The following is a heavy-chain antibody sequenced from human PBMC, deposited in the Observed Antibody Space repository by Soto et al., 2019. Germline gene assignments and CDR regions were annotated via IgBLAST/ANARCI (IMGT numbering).Heavy chain of an antibody. CDR2: IYYSGST. Sequence: SETLSLTCTVSGGSISSYYWSWIRQPPGKGLEWIGYIYYSGSTNYNPSLKSRVTISVDTSKNQFSLKLSSVTAADTAVYYCASVGYSYGDYYYYGMDVWGQGTTVTVSS. V-gene: IGHV4-59*01. CDR3: ASVGYSYGDYYYYGMDV. D-gene: IGHD5-18*01. CDR1: GGSISSYY. J-gene: IGHJ6*02.